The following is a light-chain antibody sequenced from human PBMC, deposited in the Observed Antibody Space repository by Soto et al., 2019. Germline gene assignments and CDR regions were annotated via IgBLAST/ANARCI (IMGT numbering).Light chain of an antibody. V-gene: IGKV1-39*01. CDR2: AAS. CDR3: QQSYSTTIT. J-gene: IGKJ5*01. CDR1: QSITNY. Sequence: DMQISPSPSSLSASVGDRCTITFRASQSITNYLNWYHQKPGKAPKLLIYAASSLQRGVPSRFSGSGSGTDFTLTISSLQPEDFATYYCQQSYSTTITFGQGTRLAIK.